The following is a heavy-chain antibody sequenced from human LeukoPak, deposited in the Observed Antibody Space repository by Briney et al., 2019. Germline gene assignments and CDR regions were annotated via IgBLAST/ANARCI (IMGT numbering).Heavy chain of an antibody. Sequence: GGSLRLSCAASGFTFSSYSMNWVRQAPGKGLEGVSYISSSSTIYYADSVKGRFTISRDNAKNSLYLQMNSLRAEDTAVYYCARDRARTTVTGNDYWGQGTLVTVSS. CDR2: ISSSSTI. V-gene: IGHV3-48*01. CDR1: GFTFSSYS. D-gene: IGHD4-17*01. J-gene: IGHJ4*02. CDR3: ARDRARTTVTGNDY.